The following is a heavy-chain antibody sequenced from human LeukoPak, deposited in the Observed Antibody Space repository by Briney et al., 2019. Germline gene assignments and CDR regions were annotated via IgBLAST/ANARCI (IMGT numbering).Heavy chain of an antibody. D-gene: IGHD3-22*01. CDR1: GGSISSYY. V-gene: IGHV4-4*08. Sequence: PSETLSLTCTDPGGSISSYYWSWIRQPPGKGLEWIGRISSSGSTNYNPSLKSRVTISVDTSKNQFSLKLSSVTAADTAVYFCARGPYSYDSSGAFDIWGQGTMVTVSS. J-gene: IGHJ3*02. CDR2: ISSSGST. CDR3: ARGPYSYDSSGAFDI.